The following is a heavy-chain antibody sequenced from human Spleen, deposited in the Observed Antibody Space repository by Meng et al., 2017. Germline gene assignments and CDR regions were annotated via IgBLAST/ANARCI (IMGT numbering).Heavy chain of an antibody. Sequence: QGHMQEWGEGLLKPLETPSLPRVVSGGSFSDYYWSWIRQPPGKGLEWIGEINHSGSTNYNPSLESRATISVDTSQNNLSLKLSSVTAADSAVYYCARGPTTMAHDFDYWGQGTLVTVSS. D-gene: IGHD4-11*01. CDR1: GGSFSDYY. J-gene: IGHJ4*02. CDR3: ARGPTTMAHDFDY. V-gene: IGHV4-34*01. CDR2: INHSGST.